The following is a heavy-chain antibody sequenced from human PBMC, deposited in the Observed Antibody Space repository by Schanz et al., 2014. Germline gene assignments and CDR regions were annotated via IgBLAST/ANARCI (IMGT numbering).Heavy chain of an antibody. CDR1: GGSIRSYF. CDR2: IYYSGSS. V-gene: IGHV4-59*08. Sequence: QVQLQESGPGLLKPSETLSLTCTVSGGSIRSYFWSWIRQPPGKGLEWIGYIYYSGSSDYNPSLKSRVTISLDPSKNQCPRKRRSGTAADTAVYYCARGGARRFPVVPDAIQGLRGHYYYYYLDVWGKGTTVTASS. J-gene: IGHJ6*03. D-gene: IGHD2-2*02. CDR3: ARGGARRFPVVPDAIQGLRGHYYYYYLDV.